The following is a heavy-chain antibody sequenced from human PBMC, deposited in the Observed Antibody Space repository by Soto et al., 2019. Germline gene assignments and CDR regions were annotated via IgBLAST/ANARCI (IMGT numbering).Heavy chain of an antibody. CDR3: ARAAIVVVPAAIPSWFDP. CDR2: ISYDGSNK. V-gene: IGHV3-30-3*01. J-gene: IGHJ5*02. D-gene: IGHD2-2*02. CDR1: GFTFSSYA. Sequence: QVQLVESGGGVVQPRRSLRLSCAASGFTFSSYAMHWVRQAPGKGLEWVAVISYDGSNKYYADSVKGRFTISRDNSKNTLYLQMNSLRAEDTAVYYCARAAIVVVPAAIPSWFDPWGQGTLVTVSS.